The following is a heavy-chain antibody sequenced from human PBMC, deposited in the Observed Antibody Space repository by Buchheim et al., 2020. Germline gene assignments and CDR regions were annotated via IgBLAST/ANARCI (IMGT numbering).Heavy chain of an antibody. CDR3: ARRDSSSWLTN. Sequence: EVQLVESGGGLVQPGGSLRLSCAASGFTFSNYWMHWLRQAPGKGLVWVSRINSDGRTTSYADSVKGRFTISRANANTTPYLPMNNLRAEDTAVYYCARRDSSSWLTNWGQGTL. V-gene: IGHV3-74*01. J-gene: IGHJ4*02. CDR2: INSDGRTT. D-gene: IGHD6-13*01. CDR1: GFTFSNYW.